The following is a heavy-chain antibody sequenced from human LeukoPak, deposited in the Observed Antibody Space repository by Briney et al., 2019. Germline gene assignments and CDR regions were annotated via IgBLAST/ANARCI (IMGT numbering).Heavy chain of an antibody. CDR3: ARGGSSSSSYYYMDV. V-gene: IGHV1-69*06. Sequence: ASVKVSCKASGGTFSSYAISWVRQAPGQGLEWMGGIIPIFGTANYAQKFQGRVTITADNSTSTAYMELSSLRSEDTAVYYCARGGSSSSSYYYMDVWGKGTTVTVSS. J-gene: IGHJ6*03. CDR2: IIPIFGTA. D-gene: IGHD6-6*01. CDR1: GGTFSSYA.